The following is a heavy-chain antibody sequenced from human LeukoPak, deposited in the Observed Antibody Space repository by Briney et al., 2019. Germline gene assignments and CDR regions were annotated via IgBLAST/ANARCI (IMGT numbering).Heavy chain of an antibody. J-gene: IGHJ5*02. V-gene: IGHV1-8*01. CDR3: ARAVVPAAMGFDP. CDR2: MNPNSGNT. CDR1: GYTFTSYD. D-gene: IGHD2-2*01. Sequence: ASVKVSCKASGYTFTSYDINWVRQATGQGLEWMGWMNPNSGNTGYAQKFQGRVTMTRNTSINTAYMELSSLRSEDTAVYYCARAVVPAAMGFDPWGQGTLVTVSS.